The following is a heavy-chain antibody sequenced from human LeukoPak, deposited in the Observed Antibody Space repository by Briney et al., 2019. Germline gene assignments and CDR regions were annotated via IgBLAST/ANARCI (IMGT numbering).Heavy chain of an antibody. Sequence: AASVTVSCKASGYTFTSYDINWVRQATGQGLEWMGWMNPNSGNTGYAQKFQGRVTITRNTSISTAYMELSSLRSEDTAVYYCAGDNRYSGSYADYWGQGTLVTVSS. CDR3: AGDNRYSGSYADY. D-gene: IGHD1-26*01. CDR1: GYTFTSYD. J-gene: IGHJ4*02. V-gene: IGHV1-8*03. CDR2: MNPNSGNT.